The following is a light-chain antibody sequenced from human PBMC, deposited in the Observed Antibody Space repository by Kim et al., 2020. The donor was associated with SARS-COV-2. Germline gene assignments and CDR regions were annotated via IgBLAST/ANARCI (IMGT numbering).Light chain of an antibody. CDR2: GAS. V-gene: IGKV3-15*01. J-gene: IGKJ1*01. Sequence: EIVMTQSPVTLSVSPGERATLSCKASQSLSSDLAWYHQKPGQTPRLLIYGASIRATGIPARFSGSGSGTEFTLTISSLQSEDFAVYYCKQYHDSSWTFGQGTKVDIK. CDR1: QSLSSD. CDR3: KQYHDSSWT.